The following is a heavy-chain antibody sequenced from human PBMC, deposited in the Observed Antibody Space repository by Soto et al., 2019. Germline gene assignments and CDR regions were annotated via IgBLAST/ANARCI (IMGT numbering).Heavy chain of an antibody. D-gene: IGHD2-15*01. CDR2: IYHSGST. CDR1: SGSISRSNW. V-gene: IGHV4-4*02. CDR3: ARVGEYCSGGSCSPGSYFDY. J-gene: IGHJ4*02. Sequence: QVQLQESGPGLVKPSGTLSLTCAVSSGSISRSNWWSWVRQPPGKGLEWIGEIYHSGSTTYNPSLKRRVTLSVDKSEDQFSLKLGSVTAADTTVYYCARVGEYCSGGSCSPGSYFDYWGQGTLVTVSS.